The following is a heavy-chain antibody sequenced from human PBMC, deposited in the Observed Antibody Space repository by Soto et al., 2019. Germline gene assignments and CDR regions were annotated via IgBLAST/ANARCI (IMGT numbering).Heavy chain of an antibody. CDR1: GFILSDCA. V-gene: IGHV3-48*01. J-gene: IGHJ6*03. CDR3: AGDLSWGSNWYYYMDV. Sequence: EVQLVESGGGLVQPGGSLRLSCATSGFILSDCAMNWVRQAPGKGLEWVSYISSSSSVIDYADSVKGRFTVSRDNAMNSLYLQMNSLRAEDTAVYYCAGDLSWGSNWYYYMDVWGKGTTVTVSS. CDR2: ISSSSSVI. D-gene: IGHD7-27*01.